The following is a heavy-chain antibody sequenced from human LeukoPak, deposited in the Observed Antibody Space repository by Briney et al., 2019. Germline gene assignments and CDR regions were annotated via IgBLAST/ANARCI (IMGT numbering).Heavy chain of an antibody. CDR3: ARIFLSVVAPKRWFDP. V-gene: IGHV1-18*01. Sequence: ASVKVSCKASGYTFTSYAMHWVRQAPGQRLEWMGWISAYNGNTNYAQKLQGRVTMTTDTSTSTAYMELRSLRSDDTAVYYCARIFLSVVAPKRWFDPWGQGTLVTVSS. CDR1: GYTFTSYA. D-gene: IGHD4-23*01. J-gene: IGHJ5*02. CDR2: ISAYNGNT.